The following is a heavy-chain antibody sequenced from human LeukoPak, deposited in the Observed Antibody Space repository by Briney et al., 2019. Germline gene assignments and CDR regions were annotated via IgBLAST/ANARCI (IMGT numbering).Heavy chain of an antibody. J-gene: IGHJ4*02. D-gene: IGHD2-15*01. Sequence: SVTVSFTGSGGTFTIYTISWVRQAQGQGMEWMGRIIPILGIANYAQKFQGRVTITADKSTSTAYMELSSLRSEDTAVYYCARDCSGGSCYDYWGQGTLVTVSS. CDR1: GGTFTIYT. CDR3: ARDCSGGSCYDY. CDR2: IIPILGIA. V-gene: IGHV1-69*04.